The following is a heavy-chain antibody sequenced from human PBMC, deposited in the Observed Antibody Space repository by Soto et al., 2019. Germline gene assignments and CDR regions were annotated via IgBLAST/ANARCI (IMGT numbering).Heavy chain of an antibody. CDR3: AREDSSSWDSLLDY. CDR2: IYYSGST. CDR1: GGSISSYY. V-gene: IGHV4-59*01. J-gene: IGHJ4*02. D-gene: IGHD6-13*01. Sequence: SETLSLTCTVSGGSISSYYWSWIRQPPGKGLEWIGYIYYSGSTNYNPSLKSRVTISVDTSKNQFSLKLSSVTAADTAVYYCAREDSSSWDSLLDYWGQGTLVTSPQ.